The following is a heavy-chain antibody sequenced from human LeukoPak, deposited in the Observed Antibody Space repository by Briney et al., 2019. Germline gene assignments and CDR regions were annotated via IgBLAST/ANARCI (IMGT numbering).Heavy chain of an antibody. J-gene: IGHJ4*02. CDR3: AREWYYDILTGYYRSAFDY. V-gene: IGHV4-34*01. Sequence: PSETLSLTCAVYGGSFSGYYWSWIRQPPGKGLEWIGEINHSGSTNYNPSLKSRVTISVDTSKNRFSLKLSSVTAADTAVYYCAREWYYDILTGYYRSAFDYWGQGTLVTVSS. D-gene: IGHD3-9*01. CDR2: INHSGST. CDR1: GGSFSGYY.